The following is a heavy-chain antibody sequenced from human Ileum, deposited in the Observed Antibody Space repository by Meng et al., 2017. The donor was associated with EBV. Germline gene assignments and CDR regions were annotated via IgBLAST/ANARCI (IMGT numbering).Heavy chain of an antibody. CDR3: ARGEDYTWDL. CDR1: DDSTIRSNW. V-gene: IGHV4-4*02. J-gene: IGHJ4*02. CDR2: ILHAGVT. Sequence: QVQLHESGPRLVKPSGXLSLTCSVSDDSTIRSNWWSWVRQPPGKGLEWIGEILHAGVTNYNPSLKSRVSMSVDRSRIQASLNLNSVTAADTAIYYCARGEDYTWDLWGQGILVTVSS. D-gene: IGHD3-16*01.